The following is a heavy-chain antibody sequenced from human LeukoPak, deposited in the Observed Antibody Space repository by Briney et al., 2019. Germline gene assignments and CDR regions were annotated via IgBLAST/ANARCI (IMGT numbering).Heavy chain of an antibody. D-gene: IGHD3-3*01. CDR3: AREARKTIFGVVPSGAFDI. CDR1: GFTFSSYS. CDR2: ISSSSSYI. Sequence: GGSLRLSCAASGFTFSSYSIDWVRQAPGKGLEWVSSISSSSSYIYYADSVKGQFTISRDNAKNSLYLQMNSLRAEDTAVYYCAREARKTIFGVVPSGAFDIWGQGTMVTVSS. V-gene: IGHV3-21*01. J-gene: IGHJ3*02.